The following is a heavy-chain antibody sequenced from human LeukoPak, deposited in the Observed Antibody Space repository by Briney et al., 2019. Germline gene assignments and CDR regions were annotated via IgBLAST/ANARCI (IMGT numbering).Heavy chain of an antibody. J-gene: IGHJ6*02. CDR1: GYTFTSYY. CDR2: INPSGGST. Sequence: ASVKVSCTASGYTFTSYYMHWVRQAPGQGLEWMGIINPSGGSTSYAQKFQGRVTMTRDTSTSTVYMELSSLRSEDTAVYYCARDISYYDSSGYYYYYGMDVWGQGTTVTVSS. D-gene: IGHD3-22*01. V-gene: IGHV1-46*01. CDR3: ARDISYYDSSGYYYYYGMDV.